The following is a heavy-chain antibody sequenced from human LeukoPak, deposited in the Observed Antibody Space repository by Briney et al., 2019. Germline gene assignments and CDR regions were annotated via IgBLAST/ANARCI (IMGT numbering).Heavy chain of an antibody. CDR1: GYTFTGYY. CDR3: ARAPSLVFQDSSWYIY. CDR2: INPNSGGT. J-gene: IGHJ4*02. Sequence: ASVKVSCKASGYTFTGYYMHWVRQAPGQGLEWMGWINPNSGGTNYAQKFQGRVTMTRDTSISTAYMELSGLRSDDTAVYYCARAPSLVFQDSSWYIYWGQGTLVTVSS. D-gene: IGHD6-13*01. V-gene: IGHV1-2*02.